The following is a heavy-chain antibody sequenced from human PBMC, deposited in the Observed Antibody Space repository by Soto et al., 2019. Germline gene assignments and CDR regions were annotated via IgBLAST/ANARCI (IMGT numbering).Heavy chain of an antibody. CDR3: ARPHSSGYSDAFDI. CDR2: IWYDGSNK. J-gene: IGHJ3*02. CDR1: GFTFSSYG. V-gene: IGHV3-33*01. Sequence: QVQLVESGGGVVQPGRSLRLSCAASGFTFSSYGMHWVRQAPGKGLEWVAVIWYDGSNKYYADSVKGRFTISRDNSKNPLYLQMNSLRAEDTAVYYCARPHSSGYSDAFDIWGQGTMVTVSS. D-gene: IGHD3-22*01.